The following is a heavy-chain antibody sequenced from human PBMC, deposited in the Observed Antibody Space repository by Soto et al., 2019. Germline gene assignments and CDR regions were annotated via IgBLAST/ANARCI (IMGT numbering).Heavy chain of an antibody. J-gene: IGHJ4*02. V-gene: IGHV1-69*02. CDR3: ASRYQHRGYSYGHVDY. Sequence: SVKVSCKASGGTFSSYTISWVRQAPGQGLEWMGRIIPILGIANYAQKFQGRVTITADKSTSTAYMELSSLRSEDTAVYYCASRYQHRGYSYGHVDYRGEGKQVTVSA. CDR2: IIPILGIA. CDR1: GGTFSSYT. D-gene: IGHD5-18*01.